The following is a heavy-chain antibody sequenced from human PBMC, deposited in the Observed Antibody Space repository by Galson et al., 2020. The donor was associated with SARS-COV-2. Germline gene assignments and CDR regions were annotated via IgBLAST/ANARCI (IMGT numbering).Heavy chain of an antibody. Sequence: GGSLRLSCRASGFTFSSSAMHWVRQAPGKGLEWVAIISYDGTKRYNLDSVKGRFTISRDNSKNTLYLQMDSLTTEDTAFYYCARETDEYTSSWYDYWGQGTLVTVSS. CDR2: ISYDGTKR. CDR3: ARETDEYTSSWYDY. V-gene: IGHV3-30*04. J-gene: IGHJ4*02. CDR1: GFTFSSSA. D-gene: IGHD6-13*01.